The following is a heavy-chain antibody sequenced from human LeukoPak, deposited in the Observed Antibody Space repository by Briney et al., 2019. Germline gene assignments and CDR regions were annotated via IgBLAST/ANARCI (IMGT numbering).Heavy chain of an antibody. Sequence: PGGSLRLSCAASGFTFTSYAMSWVRQPPGKGLEWVSTISGSGGSTYYADSVKGRFTISRDNSKNTLYLQLKSLRAEDTAVYFCATSSDYWGQGTLVTVSS. J-gene: IGHJ4*02. CDR1: GFTFTSYA. CDR3: ATSSDY. V-gene: IGHV3-23*01. CDR2: ISGSGGST.